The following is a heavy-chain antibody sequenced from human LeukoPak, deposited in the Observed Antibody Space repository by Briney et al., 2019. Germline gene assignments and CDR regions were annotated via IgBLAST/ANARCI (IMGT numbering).Heavy chain of an antibody. CDR1: GGTFSSYA. V-gene: IGHV1-69*05. J-gene: IGHJ4*02. D-gene: IGHD3-3*01. Sequence: GASVKVSCKASGGTFSSYAISWVRQAPGHGLEWMGRIIPIFGTANYAQKFQGRVTITTDESTSTAYMEQSSLRSEDTAVYYCARGGNYQYDFWSGYTPFDYWGQGTLVTVSS. CDR3: ARGGNYQYDFWSGYTPFDY. CDR2: IIPIFGTA.